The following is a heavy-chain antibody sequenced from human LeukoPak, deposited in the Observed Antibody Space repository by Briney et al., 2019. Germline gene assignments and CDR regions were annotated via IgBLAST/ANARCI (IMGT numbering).Heavy chain of an antibody. CDR1: GFTFSSYG. CDR2: IKQDGSEQ. D-gene: IGHD3/OR15-3a*01. CDR3: ARDPQFFDWLLAFDY. V-gene: IGHV3-7*01. J-gene: IGHJ4*02. Sequence: GGSLRLSCAASGFTFSSYGMSWVRQAPGKGPEWVANIKQDGSEQFYADSVKGRFTISRDNAKNSLYLQMHSVRAEDTAVYFCARDPQFFDWLLAFDYWGQGALVTVSS.